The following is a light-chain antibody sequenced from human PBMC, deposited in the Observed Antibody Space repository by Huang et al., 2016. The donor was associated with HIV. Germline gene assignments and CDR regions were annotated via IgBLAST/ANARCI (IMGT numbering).Light chain of an antibody. J-gene: IGKJ4*01. V-gene: IGKV3-15*01. CDR2: ATS. Sequence: EIVMTQSPDTLSVSPGERATLSCRASQSVMDKLAWYQQKPGQAPRLLLHATSTRAAGVPARFSGSGSGTEFTLTISSLQSEDCGVYYCQQYESWPLLTFGGGTKVEIK. CDR3: QQYESWPLLT. CDR1: QSVMDK.